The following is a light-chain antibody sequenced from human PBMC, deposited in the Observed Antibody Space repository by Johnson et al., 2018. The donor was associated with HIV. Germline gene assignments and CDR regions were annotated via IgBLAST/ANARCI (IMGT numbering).Light chain of an antibody. Sequence: QSMLTQPPSVSAAPGQKVTISCSGSSSNIGNNYVSWYQQVPGTAPKLLIYENTNRPSGIPDRFSGSKSGTSATLGITGRQTGDEADYYCGTWDGSLSAGLYVFGTGTKVTVL. CDR2: ENT. CDR3: GTWDGSLSAGLYV. J-gene: IGLJ1*01. CDR1: SSNIGNNY. V-gene: IGLV1-51*02.